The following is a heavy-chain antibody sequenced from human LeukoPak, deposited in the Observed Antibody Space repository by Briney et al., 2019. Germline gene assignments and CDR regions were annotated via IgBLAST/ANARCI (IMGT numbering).Heavy chain of an antibody. CDR3: ARGLGYSSGWNYYYYYYMDV. D-gene: IGHD6-19*01. CDR1: GDSVSSNSAA. CDR2: TYYRSKWYN. V-gene: IGHV6-1*01. J-gene: IGHJ6*03. Sequence: SQTLSLTCAISGDSVSSNSAAWNWIRQSPSRGLEWLGRTYYRSKWYNDYAVSVKSRITINPDTSKNQFSLQLNSVTPEDTAVYYCARGLGYSSGWNYYYYYYMDVWGKGTTVTISS.